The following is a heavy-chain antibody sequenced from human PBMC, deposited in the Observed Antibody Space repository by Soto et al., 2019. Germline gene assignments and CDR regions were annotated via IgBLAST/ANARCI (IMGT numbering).Heavy chain of an antibody. J-gene: IGHJ4*02. Sequence: EVQLVESGGGLVQPGGSLRLSCAASGFTFSSYEMNWVRQAPGKGLEWVSYISSSGSTIYYADSVKGRFTISRDNAKNSLYLQMNSLRAEDTAVYYCARTAGYNSSWYGVFDYWGQGTLVTVSS. CDR3: ARTAGYNSSWYGVFDY. V-gene: IGHV3-48*03. D-gene: IGHD6-13*01. CDR1: GFTFSSYE. CDR2: ISSSGSTI.